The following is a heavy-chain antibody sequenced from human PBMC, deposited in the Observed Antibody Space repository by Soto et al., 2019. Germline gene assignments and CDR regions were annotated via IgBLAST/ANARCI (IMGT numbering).Heavy chain of an antibody. J-gene: IGHJ6*02. D-gene: IGHD6-19*01. CDR3: AREWRDSSGWPYYYGMDV. CDR1: GFTFSSYA. V-gene: IGHV3-30-3*01. Sequence: QVQLAESGGGVVQPGRSLRLSCAASGFTFSSYAMHWVRQAPGKGLEWVAVISYDGSNKYYADSVKGRFTISRDNSKNTLYLQMNSLRAEDTAVYYCAREWRDSSGWPYYYGMDVWGQGTTVTVSS. CDR2: ISYDGSNK.